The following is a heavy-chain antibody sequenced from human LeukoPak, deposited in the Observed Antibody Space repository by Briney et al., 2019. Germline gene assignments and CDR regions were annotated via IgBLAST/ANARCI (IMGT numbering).Heavy chain of an antibody. D-gene: IGHD3-22*01. V-gene: IGHV4-34*01. CDR2: INHSGST. CDR1: GVSISSSY. J-gene: IGHJ4*02. CDR3: ARGPAFGDSSDY. Sequence: PSETLSLTCTVSGVSISSSYWSWIRQPPGKGLEWIGEINHSGSTNYNPSLKSRVTISVDTSKNQFSLKLSSVTAADTAVYYCARGPAFGDSSDYWGQGTLVTVSS.